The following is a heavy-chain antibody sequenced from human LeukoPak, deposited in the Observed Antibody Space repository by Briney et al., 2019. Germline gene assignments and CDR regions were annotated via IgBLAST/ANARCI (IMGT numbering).Heavy chain of an antibody. J-gene: IGHJ4*02. V-gene: IGHV4-31*03. Sequence: SQTLSLTCTVSGGSISSGGYYWSWIRQHPGKGLEWIGYIYCSGSTYYNPSLKSRVTISVDTSKNQFSLKLSSVTAADTAVYYCARPRREATVVSLDYWGQGTLVTVSS. CDR2: IYCSGST. CDR1: GGSISSGGYY. CDR3: ARPRREATVVSLDY. D-gene: IGHD4-23*01.